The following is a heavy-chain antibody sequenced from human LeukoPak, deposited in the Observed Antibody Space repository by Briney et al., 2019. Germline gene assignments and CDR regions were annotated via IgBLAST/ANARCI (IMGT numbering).Heavy chain of an antibody. Sequence: ASVKVSCKASGYSFSSFDISWVRQASGLGLEWMGWMNPNSGNRGYAQKFQGRVTLTRDTSINTAYMELSGLTSEDTAVYYCARLTRYYYGMDVWGQGTTVIVSS. J-gene: IGHJ6*02. CDR1: GYSFSSFD. V-gene: IGHV1-8*01. CDR3: ARLTRYYYGMDV. D-gene: IGHD4/OR15-4a*01. CDR2: MNPNSGNR.